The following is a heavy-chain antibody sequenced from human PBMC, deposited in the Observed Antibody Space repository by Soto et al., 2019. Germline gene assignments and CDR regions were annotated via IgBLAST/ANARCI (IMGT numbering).Heavy chain of an antibody. CDR1: GFTFSSYS. CDR3: THDKGPAWQKYFFDN. J-gene: IGHJ4*01. D-gene: IGHD3-22*01. CDR2: ITSSGSAI. V-gene: IGHV3-48*01. Sequence: GGSLRLSCEASGFTFSSYSMNWVRQAPGKGLQWVSFITSSGSAIYYADSVMGRFTISRDNAKNSLHLHMSSLKTEDTAVYFCTHDKGPAWQKYFFDNWGHGTLVTVSS.